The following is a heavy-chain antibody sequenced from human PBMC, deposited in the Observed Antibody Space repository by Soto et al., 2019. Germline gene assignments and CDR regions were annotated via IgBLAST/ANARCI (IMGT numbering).Heavy chain of an antibody. V-gene: IGHV3-48*03. Sequence: PGGSLRRSCAASGFTFSSYAMSWFRQAPGKGLEWVSAISSSGSTIYYADSVKGRFTISRDNAKNSLYLQMNSLRAEDTAAYYCARDSSLRTKKGSFCSSTSCYTRRGMDVWGQGTTVTVSS. CDR3: ARDSSLRTKKGSFCSSTSCYTRRGMDV. CDR1: GFTFSSYA. CDR2: ISSSGSTI. D-gene: IGHD2-2*02. J-gene: IGHJ6*02.